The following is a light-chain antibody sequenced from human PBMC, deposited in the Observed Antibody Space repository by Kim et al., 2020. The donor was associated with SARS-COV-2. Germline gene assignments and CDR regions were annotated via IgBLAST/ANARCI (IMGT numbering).Light chain of an antibody. V-gene: IGKV3-15*01. CDR1: QSVSRN. CDR3: QQYNNWPPLYT. Sequence: EVVMTQSPATLSVSPGERATLSCRASQSVSRNLAWYQQKPGQAPRFLIFGASTRATGIPARFSGSGSGTEFTLTISSLQSEDFAFYYCQQYNNWPPLYTFAQGTKLEI. J-gene: IGKJ2*01. CDR2: GAS.